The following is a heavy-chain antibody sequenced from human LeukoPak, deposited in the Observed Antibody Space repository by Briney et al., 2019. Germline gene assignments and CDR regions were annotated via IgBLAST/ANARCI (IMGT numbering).Heavy chain of an antibody. Sequence: PGRSLRLSCAASGFTFSSHGMHWVRQAPGRGLEWVAVILYDGSNKYYADSVKGRFTISRDNSKNTLYLQMNSLSAEDTAVYYCARDFTVLTYYYYGIDDWGQGTTVTVSS. V-gene: IGHV3-33*01. J-gene: IGHJ6*02. CDR3: ARDFTVLTYYYYGIDD. CDR2: ILYDGSNK. D-gene: IGHD4-17*01. CDR1: GFTFSSHG.